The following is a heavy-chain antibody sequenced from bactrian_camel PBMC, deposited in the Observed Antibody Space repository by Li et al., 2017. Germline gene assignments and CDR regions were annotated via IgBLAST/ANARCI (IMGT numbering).Heavy chain of an antibody. J-gene: IGHJ4*01. CDR2: IDSDGTT. Sequence: QLVESGGGSVQSGGSLRLSCVVSEYSSSSYALGWFRQAPGKEREEVAAIDSDGTTYFADSVKGRFTISQDNAKNTLYLQMNSLKPEDTAMYYCAADYLLDRARDYSHWGQGTQVTVS. V-gene: IGHV3S53*01. CDR3: AADYLLDRARDYSH. D-gene: IGHD4*01. CDR1: EYSSSSYA.